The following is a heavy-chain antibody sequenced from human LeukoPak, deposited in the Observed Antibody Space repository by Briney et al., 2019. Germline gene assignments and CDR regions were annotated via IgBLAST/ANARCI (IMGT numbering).Heavy chain of an antibody. Sequence: SETLSLTCTVSGGSISSYYWSWIRQPAGKGMEWIGRIYTSGSTNYNTSLKRRVTISVGTSKNQLSLKRRSVTAADTAVYYCARDVVLRDFWIGPYYYYMDVWGKGTTVTVSS. CDR3: ARDVVLRDFWIGPYYYYMDV. V-gene: IGHV4-4*07. CDR1: GGSISSYY. CDR2: IYTSGST. D-gene: IGHD3-3*01. J-gene: IGHJ6*03.